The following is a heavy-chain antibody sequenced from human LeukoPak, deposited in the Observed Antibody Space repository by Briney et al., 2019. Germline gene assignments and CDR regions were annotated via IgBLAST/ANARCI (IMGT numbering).Heavy chain of an antibody. CDR3: ARDPPSYYYDSGSFDY. CDR1: GFTFSSYA. CDR2: ISYDGSNK. D-gene: IGHD3-22*01. J-gene: IGHJ4*02. V-gene: IGHV3-30*04. Sequence: GGSLRLSCAASGFTFSSYAMHWVRQAPGKGLEWVAVISYDGSNKYYADSVKGRFTISRDNSKNTLYLQMSSLRAEDTAVYYCARDPPSYYYDSGSFDYWGQGTLVTVSS.